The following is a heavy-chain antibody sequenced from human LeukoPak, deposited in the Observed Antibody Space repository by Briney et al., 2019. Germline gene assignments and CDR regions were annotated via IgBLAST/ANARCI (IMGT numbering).Heavy chain of an antibody. D-gene: IGHD3-22*01. V-gene: IGHV1-24*01. Sequence: ASVKVSCRVSGYTLTELSMHWVRQAPGKGLEWMGGFDPEDGETIYAQKFQGRVTMTEDTSTDTAYMELSSLRSEDTAVYYCAREPGYDSSGYHYWYFDLWGRGTLVTVSS. CDR2: FDPEDGET. CDR3: AREPGYDSSGYHYWYFDL. J-gene: IGHJ2*01. CDR1: GYTLTELS.